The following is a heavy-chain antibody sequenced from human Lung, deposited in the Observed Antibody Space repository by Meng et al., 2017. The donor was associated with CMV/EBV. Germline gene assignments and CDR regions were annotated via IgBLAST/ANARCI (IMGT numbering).Heavy chain of an antibody. D-gene: IGHD3-3*01. Sequence: GESLKISCAASGLTFSAYAMTWVRQAPGKGLEWVSVMYSGGNWTYYSDSVRGRFTISRDDSKSTLYLQMSSLRAEDTALYYRTKDPDYDSWSGSLGDWGPGTLVTVSS. CDR2: MYSGGNWT. CDR1: GLTFSAYA. J-gene: IGHJ4*02. CDR3: TKDPDYDSWSGSLGD. V-gene: IGHV3-23*03.